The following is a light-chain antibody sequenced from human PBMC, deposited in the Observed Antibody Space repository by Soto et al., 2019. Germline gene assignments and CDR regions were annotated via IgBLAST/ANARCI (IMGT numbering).Light chain of an antibody. J-gene: IGKJ2*01. CDR1: QSVSSSF. V-gene: IGKV3-20*01. Sequence: EIVLTQSPGTLSLSPGERATLSCRASQSVSSSFLAWYQQKSGQAPGLLIYGASSRATGIPDRFSGSGSGTDFTLTISRLEPEDFAVYYCQQYGGSPRYTFGQGTKLEIK. CDR2: GAS. CDR3: QQYGGSPRYT.